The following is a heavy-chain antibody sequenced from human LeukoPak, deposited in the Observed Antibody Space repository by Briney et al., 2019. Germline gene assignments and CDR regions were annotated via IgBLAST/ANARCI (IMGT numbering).Heavy chain of an antibody. Sequence: SETLSLTCDVSGASISGYWWSWIRQPAGKGLEWIGRIYTSGSTNYNPSLKSRVTMSVDTSKNQFSLKLSSVTAADTAVYYCARSPSYYYYYMDVWGKGTTVTVSS. J-gene: IGHJ6*03. CDR2: IYTSGST. CDR3: ARSPSYYYYYMDV. CDR1: GASISGYW. V-gene: IGHV4-4*07.